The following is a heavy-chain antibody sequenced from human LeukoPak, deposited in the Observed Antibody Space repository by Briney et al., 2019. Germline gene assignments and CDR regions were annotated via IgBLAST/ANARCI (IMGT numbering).Heavy chain of an antibody. D-gene: IGHD3-22*01. CDR3: ARGRKAYYYDSSASGIAFDI. V-gene: IGHV3-66*01. CDR1: GFTVTDNY. CDR2: IYSGGST. J-gene: IGHJ3*02. Sequence: GGSLRLSCAASGFTVTDNYMNWVRQSSGKGLEWVSVIYSGGSTYYADSVKGRFTISRDNSKNTLYLQMNSLRAEDTAVYYCARGRKAYYYDSSASGIAFDIWGQGTMVTVSS.